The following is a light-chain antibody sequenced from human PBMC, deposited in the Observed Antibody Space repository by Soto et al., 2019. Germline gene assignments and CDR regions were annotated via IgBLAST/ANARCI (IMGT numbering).Light chain of an antibody. V-gene: IGKV2-28*01. CDR3: MQALQTPRT. J-gene: IGKJ3*01. CDR1: QSLLYSNGYNY. Sequence: DIVMTQSPLSLPVTPGEPASISCRSSQSLLYSNGYNYLDWYLQKPGQSPQLLIYLGSNRASGVPDRFSGSGSGTDFTLTISRVEAADVGVYYCMQALQTPRTFGPGTKVDIK. CDR2: LGS.